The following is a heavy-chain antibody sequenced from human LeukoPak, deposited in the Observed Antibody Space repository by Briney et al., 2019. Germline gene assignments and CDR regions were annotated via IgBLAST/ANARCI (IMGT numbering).Heavy chain of an antibody. CDR2: VYYSGST. CDR1: GGSISSSSYY. D-gene: IGHD1-26*01. V-gene: IGHV4-39*07. J-gene: IGHJ3*02. CDR3: ARGGRVGATSPEAFDI. Sequence: PSETPSLTCTVSGGSISSSSYYWGWIRQPPGKGLEWIGSVYYSGSTYYNPSLKSRVTISVDTSKNQFSLKLSSVTAADTAVYYCARGGRVGATSPEAFDIWGQGTMVTVSS.